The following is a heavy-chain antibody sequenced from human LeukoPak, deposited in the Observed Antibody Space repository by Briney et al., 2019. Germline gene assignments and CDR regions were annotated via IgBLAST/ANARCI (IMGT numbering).Heavy chain of an antibody. Sequence: PSETLSLTCTVSGGSISSYYWSWIRQPPGKGLEWIGYIFYSGSTNYNPSLKSRVTISVDTSKNQFSLKLTSVTAADTAVYYCAKGDAYNPSSFYGVDVWGQGTTATVSS. CDR3: AKGDAYNPSSFYGVDV. V-gene: IGHV4-59*01. J-gene: IGHJ6*02. D-gene: IGHD5-24*01. CDR2: IFYSGST. CDR1: GGSISSYY.